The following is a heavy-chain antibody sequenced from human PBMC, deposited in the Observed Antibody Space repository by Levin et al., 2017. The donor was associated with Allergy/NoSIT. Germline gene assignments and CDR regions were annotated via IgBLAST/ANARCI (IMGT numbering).Heavy chain of an antibody. CDR3: ARDTRFCSGGTCYGGGFDC. Sequence: SETLSLTCTVSGDSISSRSYYWSWIRHHPGTGLESIGYIYYSGSTYYNPSLKSRITISVDTSKNQFSLKLNSVTAADTAVYYCARDTRFCSGGTCYGGGFDCWGQGTLVTVSS. V-gene: IGHV4-31*03. CDR2: IYYSGST. CDR1: GDSISSRSYY. J-gene: IGHJ4*02. D-gene: IGHD2-15*01.